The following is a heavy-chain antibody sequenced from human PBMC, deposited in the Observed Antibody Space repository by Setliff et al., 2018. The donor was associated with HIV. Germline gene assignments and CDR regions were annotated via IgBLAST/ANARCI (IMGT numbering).Heavy chain of an antibody. Sequence: ASETLSLTCTVSGGSISSYYWSWIRQPAGKGLEWIGRIYTSGSTNYNPSLKSRVTMSVSPSKNQFSLKLTSVTAADTAVYYCARGSYYYYNMDVWGKGTTVTVSS. CDR2: IYTSGST. V-gene: IGHV4-4*07. CDR1: GGSISSYY. J-gene: IGHJ6*04. CDR3: ARGSYYYYNMDV.